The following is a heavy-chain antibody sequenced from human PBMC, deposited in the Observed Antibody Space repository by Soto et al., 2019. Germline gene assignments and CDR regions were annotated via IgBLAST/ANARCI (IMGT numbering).Heavy chain of an antibody. V-gene: IGHV1-24*01. Sequence: ASVKVSCKVSGYTLTELSMHWVRQAPGKGLEWMGGFDPEDGETIYAQKFQGRVTMTEDTSTDTAYMELSSLRSEDTALYYCGTGVPCDFFNIWGQGTMVTVSS. D-gene: IGHD3-3*01. CDR2: FDPEDGET. J-gene: IGHJ3*02. CDR1: GYTLTELS. CDR3: GTGVPCDFFNI.